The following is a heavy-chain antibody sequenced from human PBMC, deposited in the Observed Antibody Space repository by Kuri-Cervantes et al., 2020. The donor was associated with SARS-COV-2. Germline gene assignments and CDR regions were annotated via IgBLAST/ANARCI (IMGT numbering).Heavy chain of an antibody. CDR2: INPNSGGT. CDR3: ARGSPPELTMIVVVIPSDACDI. Sequence: SENVSCMASGYTFTGYYMHWVRQAPGQGLEWTGGINPNSGGTNYAQKLQGRVTITRDTSLSTDYMELSRLRSDVTAVYFCARGSPPELTMIVVVIPSDACDIWGQGTMVTVSS. D-gene: IGHD3-22*01. V-gene: IGHV1-2*02. J-gene: IGHJ3*02. CDR1: GYTFTGYY.